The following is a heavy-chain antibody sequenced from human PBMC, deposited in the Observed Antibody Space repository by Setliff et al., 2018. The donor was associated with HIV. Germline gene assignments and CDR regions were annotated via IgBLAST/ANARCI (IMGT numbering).Heavy chain of an antibody. CDR2: IKTKTDGGTT. CDR3: TRDGGTITGDY. Sequence: GGSLRLSCAASGFIFSNAWMSWVRQAPGKGLEWVGRIKTKTDGGTTDYAAPVKGRFTISRDDSKSIAYLQTNSLKTEDTAVYYCTRDGGTITGDYWGQGTLVTVSS. CDR1: GFIFSNAW. D-gene: IGHD1-20*01. J-gene: IGHJ4*02. V-gene: IGHV3-15*01.